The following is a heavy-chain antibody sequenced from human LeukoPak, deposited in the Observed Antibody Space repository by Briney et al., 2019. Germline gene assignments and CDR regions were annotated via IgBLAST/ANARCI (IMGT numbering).Heavy chain of an antibody. V-gene: IGHV4-39*01. CDR2: LYCSGST. D-gene: IGHD5-18*01. Sequence: PSETLCLTYTVSGGSMSSSSYFWGWIRQPPGKGLEWNGTLYCSGSTYYNPSLKSRLALFIGTSKNQFSLRLSSVTDADMREGDTAIFVPYSYYMDVWGKGTTVIVSS. J-gene: IGHJ6*03. CDR3: AIFVPYSYYMDV. CDR1: GGSMSSSSYF.